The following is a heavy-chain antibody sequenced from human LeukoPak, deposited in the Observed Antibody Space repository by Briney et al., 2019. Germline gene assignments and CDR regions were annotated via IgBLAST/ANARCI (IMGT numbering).Heavy chain of an antibody. CDR3: ARAGQFIAARPITFDY. D-gene: IGHD6-6*01. Sequence: SETLSLTCTVSGGSISNYYWSWIRQPPGKGLEWLGYIYYSGSTNHNPSLKSRVTISVDTSKNQFSLKLSSVTAADTAVYYCARAGQFIAARPITFDYWGQGTLVTVSS. CDR1: GGSISNYY. V-gene: IGHV4-59*01. J-gene: IGHJ4*02. CDR2: IYYSGST.